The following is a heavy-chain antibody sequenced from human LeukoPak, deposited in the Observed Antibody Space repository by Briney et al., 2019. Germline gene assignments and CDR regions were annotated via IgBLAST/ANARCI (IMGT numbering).Heavy chain of an antibody. CDR1: GFTFSTFD. Sequence: GGSLIISCAASGFTFSTFDMSWVRQAPGKGLEWVSIISASGGSTYYADSVKGRFTISRDNSKNTLYLQMNSLRAEDTAVYYCASRQYDILTGYDGALDIWGHGTMGSVSS. J-gene: IGHJ3*02. V-gene: IGHV3-23*01. D-gene: IGHD3-9*01. CDR2: ISASGGST. CDR3: ASRQYDILTGYDGALDI.